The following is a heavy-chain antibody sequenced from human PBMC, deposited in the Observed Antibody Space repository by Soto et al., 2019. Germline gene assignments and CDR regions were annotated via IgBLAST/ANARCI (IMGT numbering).Heavy chain of an antibody. Sequence: GGSLRLSGAASGFTFSSYEMNWVRQAPGKGLEWVSYISSSGSTIYYADSVKVRFTISRDNAKNSLYLQMNSLRAEDTAVYYCARGIGGSCCFDYWGQGTLVTVSS. CDR1: GFTFSSYE. D-gene: IGHD2-15*01. CDR3: ARGIGGSCCFDY. V-gene: IGHV3-48*03. CDR2: ISSSGSTI. J-gene: IGHJ4*02.